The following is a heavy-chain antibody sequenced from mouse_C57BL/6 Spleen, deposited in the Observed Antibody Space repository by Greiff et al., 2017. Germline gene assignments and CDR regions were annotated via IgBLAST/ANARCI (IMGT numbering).Heavy chain of an antibody. CDR2: IYPSDSET. Sequence: QVQLQQPGAELVRPGSSVKLSCKASGYTFTSYWLDWVKQRPGHGLEWIGNIYPSDSETHYNQKFKDKATLTVDKSSSTAYMQLSSLTSEDSAVYYCARGGYSKRDFDYWGQGTTLTVSS. CDR3: ARGGYSKRDFDY. CDR1: GYTFTSYW. V-gene: IGHV1-61*01. J-gene: IGHJ2*01.